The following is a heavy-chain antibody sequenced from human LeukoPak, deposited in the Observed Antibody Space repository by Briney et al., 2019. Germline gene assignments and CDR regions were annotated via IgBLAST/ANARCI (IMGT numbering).Heavy chain of an antibody. CDR1: GYTFTSYD. Sequence: GASVKVSCKASGYTFTSYDINWVRQATGQGLEWMGWMNPNSGNTGYAQKFQGRVTMTRNTPISTAYMELSSLRSEDTAVYYCARTNYDFWCGYPTQDWGQGTLVTVSS. CDR3: ARTNYDFWCGYPTQD. V-gene: IGHV1-8*01. CDR2: MNPNSGNT. J-gene: IGHJ4*02. D-gene: IGHD3-3*01.